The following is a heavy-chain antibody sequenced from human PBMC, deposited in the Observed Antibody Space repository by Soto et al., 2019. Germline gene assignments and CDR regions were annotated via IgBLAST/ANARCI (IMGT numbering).Heavy chain of an antibody. V-gene: IGHV1-46*03. CDR1: GYTFTSYY. CDR3: ARGPIVVVPAAPTPNDAFDI. D-gene: IGHD2-2*01. Sequence: ASVEVSCKASGYTFTSYYMHWVRQAPGQGLEWMGIINPSGGSTSYAQKFQGRVTMTRDTSTSTVYMELSSLRSEDTAVYYCARGPIVVVPAAPTPNDAFDIWGQGTMVTVSS. J-gene: IGHJ3*02. CDR2: INPSGGST.